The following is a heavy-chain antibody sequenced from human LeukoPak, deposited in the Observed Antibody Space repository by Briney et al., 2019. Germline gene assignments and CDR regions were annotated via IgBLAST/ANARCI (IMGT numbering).Heavy chain of an antibody. Sequence: GMSLRLSCTASGFPFSNYAIHWVRQAPGKGLEWVAVITDNGDTKYYADSVRGRFTISRDNSRNTLYLQMDSLGHNDTGLDCTRAFYSGSDPFHYWRQGTLVTVSS. J-gene: IGHJ4*02. V-gene: IGHV3-30*04. CDR1: GFPFSNYA. CDR3: TRAFYSGSDPFHY. CDR2: ITDNGDTK. D-gene: IGHD3-10*01.